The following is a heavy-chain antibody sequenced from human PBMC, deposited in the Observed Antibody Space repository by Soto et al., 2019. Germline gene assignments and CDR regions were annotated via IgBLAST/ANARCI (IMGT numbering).Heavy chain of an antibody. J-gene: IGHJ4*02. Sequence: QVQLRESGPGLVKPSETLSLTCTVSGGSISSYYWSWIRQPPGKGLEWIGYIYYSGSTNYNPSLKSRVTISVDTSKNQFSLKLSSVTAADTAVYYCARGLHYYDSSGYYNWADDYWGQGTLVTVSS. V-gene: IGHV4-59*01. CDR3: ARGLHYYDSSGYYNWADDY. D-gene: IGHD3-22*01. CDR1: GGSISSYY. CDR2: IYYSGST.